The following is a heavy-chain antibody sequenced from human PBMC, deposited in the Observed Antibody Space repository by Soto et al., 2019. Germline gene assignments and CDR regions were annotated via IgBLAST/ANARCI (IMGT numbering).Heavy chain of an antibody. CDR3: ARERITMMNSGMLFEI. J-gene: IGHJ3*02. CDR2: IYYSGST. Sequence: KAXETLPRTFTVSGGSISSGKDYWSWIRQPPGKGLEWIVYIYYSGSTYYNPSLKSRVTISVDTSKNQFSLKLSSVTAADTAVYYCARERITMMNSGMLFEIWGQGTMVTVS. D-gene: IGHD3-22*01. V-gene: IGHV4-30-4*01. CDR1: GGSISSGKDY.